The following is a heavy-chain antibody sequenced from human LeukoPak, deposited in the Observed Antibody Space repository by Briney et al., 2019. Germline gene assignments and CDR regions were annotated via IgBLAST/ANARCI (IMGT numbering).Heavy chain of an antibody. CDR3: ARDRSPRRIVGAIEAFDI. Sequence: GGSLRLSCAASGFTFSSYSMNWVRQAPGKGLEWVSYVSSSSSTIYYADSVKGRFTISRDNAKNSLYLQMNSLRAEDTAVYYCARDRSPRRIVGAIEAFDIWGQGTMVTVSS. CDR1: GFTFSSYS. J-gene: IGHJ3*02. V-gene: IGHV3-48*01. D-gene: IGHD1-26*01. CDR2: VSSSSSTI.